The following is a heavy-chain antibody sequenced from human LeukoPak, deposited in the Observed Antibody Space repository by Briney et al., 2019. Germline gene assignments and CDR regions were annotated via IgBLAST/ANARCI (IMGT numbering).Heavy chain of an antibody. D-gene: IGHD5-12*01. CDR1: GFTFSSYS. Sequence: GGSLRLSCTASGFTFSSYSMNWVRQAPGKGLEWVSYISPSSSHIFHADSVKGRFTISRDNAKNSLYLQMNSLRAEDTAVYYCARGYSGYVNWGQGTLVTVSS. J-gene: IGHJ4*02. CDR3: ARGYSGYVN. CDR2: ISPSSSHI. V-gene: IGHV3-21*05.